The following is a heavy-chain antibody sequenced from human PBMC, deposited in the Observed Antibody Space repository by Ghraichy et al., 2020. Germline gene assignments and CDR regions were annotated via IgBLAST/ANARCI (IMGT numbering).Heavy chain of an antibody. V-gene: IGHV3-30*18. CDR2: ISYDGGNE. D-gene: IGHD6-19*01. J-gene: IGHJ4*02. Sequence: GGSLRLSCAASGFMFSGYGIHWVRQAPGKGLEWVAFISYDGGNEYYADSVKGRFTISRDNSKNTLYLQMSSLRAEDTAVYYCAKDRQWKLHSPFYFGSWGQGTLLTVAS. CDR1: GFMFSGYG. CDR3: AKDRQWKLHSPFYFGS.